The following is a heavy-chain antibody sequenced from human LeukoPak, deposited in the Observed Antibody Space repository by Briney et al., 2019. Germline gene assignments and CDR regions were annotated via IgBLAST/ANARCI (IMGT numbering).Heavy chain of an antibody. V-gene: IGHV1-46*01. CDR2: INPSGGST. D-gene: IGHD2-15*01. J-gene: IGHJ5*02. CDR1: GYTFTSYY. CDR3: ARDWAGVDMKNWFDP. Sequence: GASVKVSCKASGYTFTSYYMHWVRQAPGQGLEWMGIINPSGGSTSYAQKFQGRVTMTRDTSTSTVYMELSSLRSEDTAVYYCARDWAGVDMKNWFDPWGQGTLVTVSS.